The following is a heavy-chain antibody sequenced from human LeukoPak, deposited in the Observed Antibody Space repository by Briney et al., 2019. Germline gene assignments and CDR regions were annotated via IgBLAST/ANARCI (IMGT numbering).Heavy chain of an antibody. D-gene: IGHD1-14*01. CDR3: ARDSFETDIDY. CDR2: IKEDGSEQ. V-gene: IGHV3-7*01. J-gene: IGHJ4*02. Sequence: GGSLRLSCVASGFSFSRYWRSWVRQAPGKGLEWVANIKEDGSEQYYADSLKGRFTISRDNVKNSLYLHINSMRDEDTAVYYCARDSFETDIDYWGQGTLVTVSS. CDR1: GFSFSRYW.